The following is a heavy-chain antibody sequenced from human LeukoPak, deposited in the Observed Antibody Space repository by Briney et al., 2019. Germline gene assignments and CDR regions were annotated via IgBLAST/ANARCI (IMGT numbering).Heavy chain of an antibody. CDR1: GYTFTSYY. V-gene: IGHV1-69*13. D-gene: IGHD5-24*01. CDR2: IIPIFGTA. Sequence: SVKVSCKASGYTFTSYYMHWVRQAPGQGLEWMGGIIPIFGTANYAQKFQGRVTITADESTSTAYMELSSLRSEDTAVYYCARASREIVDAFDIWGQGTMVTVSS. CDR3: ARASREIVDAFDI. J-gene: IGHJ3*02.